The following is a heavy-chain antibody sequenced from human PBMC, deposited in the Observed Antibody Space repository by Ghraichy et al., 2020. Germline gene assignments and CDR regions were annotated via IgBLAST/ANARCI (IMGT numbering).Heavy chain of an antibody. J-gene: IGHJ5*02. CDR1: GGSITSGNFY. CDR2: IYSSGST. Sequence: SETLSLTCTVSGGSITSGNFYWSWIRQPAGKGLEWIGRIYSSGSTNYNPSLKSRLTMSVDTSKNQFSLKLNSVTAADTAVHYCARGDFLVGFDPWGQGTLVTVSS. D-gene: IGHD2-15*01. V-gene: IGHV4-61*02. CDR3: ARGDFLVGFDP.